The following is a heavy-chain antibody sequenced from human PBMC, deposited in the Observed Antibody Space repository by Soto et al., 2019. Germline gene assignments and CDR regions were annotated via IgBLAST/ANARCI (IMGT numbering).Heavy chain of an antibody. D-gene: IGHD3-22*01. V-gene: IGHV3-30-3*01. CDR1: GFTFSSYA. CDR2: ISYDGSNK. J-gene: IGHJ4*02. Sequence: QVQLVESGGGVVQPGRSLRLSCAASGFTFSSYAMHWVRQAPGKGLEWVAVISYDGSNKYYADSVKGRFTISRDNSKNTLYLQMNSLRAEDTAVYYCARDSSLTYYYDSSGSTPDYWGQGTLVTVSS. CDR3: ARDSSLTYYYDSSGSTPDY.